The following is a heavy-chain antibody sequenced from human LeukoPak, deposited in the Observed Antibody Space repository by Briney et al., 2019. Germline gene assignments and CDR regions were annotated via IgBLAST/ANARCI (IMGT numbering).Heavy chain of an antibody. CDR1: GGSISTYS. V-gene: IGHV4-59*01. Sequence: PSETLSLTCTVSGGSISTYSWNWIRQPAGKGLEWIGYIYYSGSTNYNPSLKSRVTISVDTSKNQFSLKLSSVTAADTAVYYCARLAPTTVKNWFDPWGQGTLVTVSS. CDR3: ARLAPTTVKNWFDP. CDR2: IYYSGST. J-gene: IGHJ5*02. D-gene: IGHD4-17*01.